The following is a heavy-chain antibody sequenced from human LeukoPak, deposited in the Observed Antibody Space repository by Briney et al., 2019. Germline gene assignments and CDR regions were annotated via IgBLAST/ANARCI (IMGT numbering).Heavy chain of an antibody. D-gene: IGHD6-25*01. CDR1: EYTFTTYD. CDR2: INPKSGNT. Sequence: GASVKVSCKASEYTFTTYDINWVRQATGQGLEWMGWINPKSGNTGYAQKFQGRVTITRNTSISTAYMELSSLRSEDTAVYYCARRNSAQRPPRTMDVWGQGTTVTVSS. V-gene: IGHV1-8*01. J-gene: IGHJ6*02. CDR3: ARRNSAQRPPRTMDV.